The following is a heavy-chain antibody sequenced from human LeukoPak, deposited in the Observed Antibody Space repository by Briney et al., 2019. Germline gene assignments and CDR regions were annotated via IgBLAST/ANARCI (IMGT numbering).Heavy chain of an antibody. V-gene: IGHV3-48*01. CDR3: AKNIQQQLVEYYYMDV. J-gene: IGHJ6*03. D-gene: IGHD6-13*01. CDR2: ISSSSSTT. Sequence: GGTLRLSCAASGFTFSSYSMNWVRQAPGKGLEWVSYISSSSSTTYYADSVKGRFTISRDNSKNTLYLQMNSLRAEDTAVYYCAKNIQQQLVEYYYMDVWGKGTTVTVSS. CDR1: GFTFSSYS.